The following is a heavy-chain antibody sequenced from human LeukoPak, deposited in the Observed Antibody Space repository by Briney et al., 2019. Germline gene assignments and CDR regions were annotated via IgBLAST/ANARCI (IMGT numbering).Heavy chain of an antibody. CDR3: ARHTEDDYYVAFDI. CDR2: IYYSGST. Sequence: ETLSLTCTVSGGSISNYWSWIRQPPGKGLEWIGYIYYSGSTNYNPPLKSRVTISVDTSKNQFSLKLSSVTAADTAMYYCARHTEDDYYVAFDIWGQGTMVTVSS. V-gene: IGHV4-59*08. D-gene: IGHD3-10*02. CDR1: GGSISNY. J-gene: IGHJ3*02.